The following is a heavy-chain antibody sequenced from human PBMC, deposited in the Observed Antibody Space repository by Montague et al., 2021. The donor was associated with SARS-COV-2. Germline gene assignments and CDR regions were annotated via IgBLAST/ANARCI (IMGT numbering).Heavy chain of an antibody. J-gene: IGHJ4*02. CDR2: VHYTGST. V-gene: IGHV4-59*01. Sequence: SETLSLTCAVYGGSFHIFSWGWIRQSPGKGLEWIGYVHYTGSTKYNPSLKTRVTLSLDTPKNHFSLKLSSVTAADTAVYYCARAQNTCFIANCVNYFEVWGLGALVTVSS. CDR3: ARAQNTCFIANCVNYFEV. CDR1: GGSFHIFS. D-gene: IGHD1-1*01.